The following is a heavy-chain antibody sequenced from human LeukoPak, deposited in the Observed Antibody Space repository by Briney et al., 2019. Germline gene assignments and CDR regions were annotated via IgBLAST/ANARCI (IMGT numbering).Heavy chain of an antibody. CDR2: ISSSSSYI. D-gene: IGHD5-24*01. CDR3: ARDRGDGYNYGRFVY. CDR1: GFTFSSYS. V-gene: IGHV3-21*01. Sequence: PAGSLRLSCAASGFTFSSYSMNWVRQAPRKGLEWVSSISSSSSYIYYADSVKGRFTISRDNAKNSLYLQMNSLRAEDTAVYYCARDRGDGYNYGRFVYWGQGTLVTVSS. J-gene: IGHJ4*02.